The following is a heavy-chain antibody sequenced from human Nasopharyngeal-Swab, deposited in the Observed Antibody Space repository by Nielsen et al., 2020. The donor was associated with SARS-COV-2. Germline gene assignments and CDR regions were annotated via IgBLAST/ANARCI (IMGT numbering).Heavy chain of an antibody. Sequence: SVKVSCKASGGTFSSYAISWVRQAPGQGLEWMGGIIPIFGTANYAQKFQGRVTITADESTSTAYMELRSLRSDDTAVYYCARGDCTGGVCRAYYYYGMDVWGQGTTVTVSS. D-gene: IGHD2-8*02. CDR3: ARGDCTGGVCRAYYYYGMDV. V-gene: IGHV1-69*13. CDR1: GGTFSSYA. J-gene: IGHJ6*02. CDR2: IIPIFGTA.